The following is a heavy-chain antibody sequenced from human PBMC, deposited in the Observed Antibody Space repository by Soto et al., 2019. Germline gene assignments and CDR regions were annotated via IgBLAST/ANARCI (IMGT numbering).Heavy chain of an antibody. Sequence: QVHLVQFGAEVKNPGASVKVSCKASEYTFTGYYIPGKRQTPVQGLEWMGWISPSGGTNYAQKFQAWVTMTRDTSISTAYMELSRLRSDDTAVYYCARSSAGIAAKVDYWGQGTLVTVSS. D-gene: IGHD6-13*01. V-gene: IGHV1-2*04. J-gene: IGHJ4*02. CDR3: ARSSAGIAAKVDY. CDR2: ISPSGGT. CDR1: EYTFTGYY.